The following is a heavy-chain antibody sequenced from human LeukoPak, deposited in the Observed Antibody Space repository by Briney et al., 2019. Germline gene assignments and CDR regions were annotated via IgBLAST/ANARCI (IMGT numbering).Heavy chain of an antibody. V-gene: IGHV4-31*03. CDR2: IYYSGST. J-gene: IGHJ3*02. D-gene: IGHD2-21*01. Sequence: SETLSLTCTVSGGSISSGGHYWSWIRQHPGKGLEWIGYIYYSGSTYYNPSLKSRVTISVDTSKNQFSLKLSSVTAADTAVYYCAGRPSYCGGDCYAAFDIWGQGTMVTVSS. CDR3: AGRPSYCGGDCYAAFDI. CDR1: GGSISSGGHY.